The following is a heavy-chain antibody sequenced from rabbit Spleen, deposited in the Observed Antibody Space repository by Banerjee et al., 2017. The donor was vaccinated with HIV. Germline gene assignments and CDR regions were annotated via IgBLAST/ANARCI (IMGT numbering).Heavy chain of an antibody. CDR1: GFSFSSDYD. J-gene: IGHJ4*01. Sequence: QQLVESGGGLVKPGASLTLTCTASGFSFSSDYDMCWVRQAPGKGLEWIGCIYTGNRKTYYAGWAKGRFTISKASSTTVTLQMTSLTASDTATYFCARDLVAVIGWNFNLWGPGTLVTVS. CDR3: ARDLVAVIGWNFNL. V-gene: IGHV1S40*01. CDR2: IYTGNRKT. D-gene: IGHD1-1*01.